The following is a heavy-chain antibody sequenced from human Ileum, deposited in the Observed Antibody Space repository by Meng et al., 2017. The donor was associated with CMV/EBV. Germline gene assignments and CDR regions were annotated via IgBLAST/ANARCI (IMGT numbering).Heavy chain of an antibody. CDR1: GFTFSGYG. CDR3: AKDLGRCSSTSCSKPAWYYGMDV. V-gene: IGHV3-30*02. D-gene: IGHD2-2*01. J-gene: IGHJ6*02. Sequence: GGSLRLSCAASGFTFSGYGMHWVRHAPGEGLEWVAFIRYDGSYKFYADSVKGRFTSSRDNSRNTLFLQMNSLSAEDTGLYYCAKDLGRCSSTSCSKPAWYYGMDVWGQGTMVTVSS. CDR2: IRYDGSYK.